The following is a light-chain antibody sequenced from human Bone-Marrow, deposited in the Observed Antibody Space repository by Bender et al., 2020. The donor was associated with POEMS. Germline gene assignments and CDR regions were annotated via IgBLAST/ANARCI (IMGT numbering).Light chain of an antibody. Sequence: QSALTQPRSVSGSPGQSVTISCTGTSSDVGGYGYVSWYQQHPGKAPKVMIYDVSRRPSGVPDRFSGSKSGNTASLTISGLQAEDEADYYCCSYAGSTTVFGGGTELTVL. CDR1: SSDVGGYGY. CDR3: CSYAGSTTV. J-gene: IGLJ2*01. V-gene: IGLV2-11*01. CDR2: DVS.